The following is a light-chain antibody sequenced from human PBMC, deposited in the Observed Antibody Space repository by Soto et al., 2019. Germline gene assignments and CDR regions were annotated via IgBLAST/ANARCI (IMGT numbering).Light chain of an antibody. CDR2: GAS. J-gene: IGKJ4*01. V-gene: IGKV3-15*01. CDR3: QQYNNWPLT. Sequence: EIAMTQSPATLSVSPGERATLSCRASQTISSNLAWYQQKPGQAPRLLIYGASARATGLPARFSGSGSGTEFTLTISSLQSEDFAVYYCQQYNNWPLTFSGGAKVEIK. CDR1: QTISSN.